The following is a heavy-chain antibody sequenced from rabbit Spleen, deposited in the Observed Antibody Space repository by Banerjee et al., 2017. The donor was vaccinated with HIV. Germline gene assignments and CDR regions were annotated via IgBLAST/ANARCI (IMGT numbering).Heavy chain of an antibody. D-gene: IGHD2-1*01. J-gene: IGHJ4*01. Sequence: QEQLEESGGDLVKPEGSLTLTCTASGFSFSSSYWICWVRQAPGKGLELIVCGYTGSGRTYYASWAKGRFTISKTSSTTVTLQMTSLTAADTATYFCARDRDGDTPYNSYYFDLWGPGTLVTVS. CDR2: GYTGSGRT. CDR3: ARDRDGDTPYNSYYFDL. V-gene: IGHV1S45*01. CDR1: GFSFSSSYW.